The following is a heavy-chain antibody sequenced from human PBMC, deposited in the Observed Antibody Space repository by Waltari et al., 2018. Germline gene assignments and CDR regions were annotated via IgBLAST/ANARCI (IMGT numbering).Heavy chain of an antibody. D-gene: IGHD1-1*01. CDR2: IYPGDSDT. Sequence: EVQLVQSGAEVKKSGESLKISCQSSGDSFGSFYIAWVRQMPGKGLEWMGVIYPGDSDTRYSPSFQGQVTISVDRSINTAYLQWGSLKATDTAMYYCARLRQPASYYYGMDVWGQGTTITVSS. CDR3: ARLRQPASYYYGMDV. V-gene: IGHV5-51*01. CDR1: GDSFGSFY. J-gene: IGHJ6*02.